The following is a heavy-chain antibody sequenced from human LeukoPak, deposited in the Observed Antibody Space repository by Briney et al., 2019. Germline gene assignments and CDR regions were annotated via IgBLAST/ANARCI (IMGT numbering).Heavy chain of an antibody. CDR1: GGSISSYY. CDR3: VREPAMVAAAGLDY. CDR2: IYHSGST. V-gene: IGHV4-38-2*02. D-gene: IGHD6-13*01. Sequence: NTSETLSLTCTVSGGSISSYYWSWIRQPPGKGLEWSGSIYHSGSTYYNPSLKSRVTISVDTSKNQFSLQLSSVTAADTALYYCVREPAMVAAAGLDYWGQGTLVTVSS. J-gene: IGHJ4*02.